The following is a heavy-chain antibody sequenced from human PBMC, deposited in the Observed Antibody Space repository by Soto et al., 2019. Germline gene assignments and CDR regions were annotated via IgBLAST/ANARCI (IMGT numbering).Heavy chain of an antibody. V-gene: IGHV3-21*01. CDR1: GFTFSSYI. CDR3: ARDSGKYDFWSGPLDV. Sequence: GGSLRLSCAASGFTFSSYIMNWVRQAPGKGLEWVSSISSSSSYIYYADSVKGRFTISRDNAKNSLYLQMNSLRAEDTAVYYCARDSGKYDFWSGPLDVWGKGTTVTVSS. D-gene: IGHD3-3*01. CDR2: ISSSSSYI. J-gene: IGHJ6*04.